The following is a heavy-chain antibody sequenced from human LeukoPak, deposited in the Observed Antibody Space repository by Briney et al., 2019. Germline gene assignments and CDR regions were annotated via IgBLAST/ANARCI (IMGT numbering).Heavy chain of an antibody. D-gene: IGHD5-24*01. Sequence: PSETLSLTCAVYGGSFSGYCWSWIRQPPGKGLEWIGEINHSGSTNYNPSLKSRVTISVDTSKNQFSLKLSSVTAADTAVYYCARGGEMATTYFDYWGQGTLVTVSS. J-gene: IGHJ4*02. CDR1: GGSFSGYC. V-gene: IGHV4-34*01. CDR2: INHSGST. CDR3: ARGGEMATTYFDY.